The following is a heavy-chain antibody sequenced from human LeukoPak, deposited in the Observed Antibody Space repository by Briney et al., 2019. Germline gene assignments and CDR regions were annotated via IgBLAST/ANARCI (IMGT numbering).Heavy chain of an antibody. Sequence: GGSLRLSCAASGFTFSSYSMNWVRQAPGKGLEWVSSISSSSSYIYYADSVKGRFTTSRDNAKNSLYLQMNSLRAEDTAVYYCARDKWGIAVAAFDYWGQGTLVTVSS. CDR3: ARDKWGIAVAAFDY. V-gene: IGHV3-21*01. CDR1: GFTFSSYS. CDR2: ISSSSSYI. D-gene: IGHD6-19*01. J-gene: IGHJ4*02.